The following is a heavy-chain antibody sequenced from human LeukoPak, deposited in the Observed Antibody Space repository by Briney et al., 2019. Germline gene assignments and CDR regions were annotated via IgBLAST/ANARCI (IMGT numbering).Heavy chain of an antibody. CDR1: GFTFDDYA. Sequence: PGGSLRLSCAASGFTFDDYAMHWVRQAPGKGLEWVAFIRYDGSNKYYADSVKGRFTISRDNSKNTLYLQMNSLRAEDTAVYYCARTPPGMFGYYYYYMDVWGKGTTVTISS. J-gene: IGHJ6*03. CDR3: ARTPPGMFGYYYYYMDV. V-gene: IGHV3-30*02. CDR2: IRYDGSNK. D-gene: IGHD3-10*02.